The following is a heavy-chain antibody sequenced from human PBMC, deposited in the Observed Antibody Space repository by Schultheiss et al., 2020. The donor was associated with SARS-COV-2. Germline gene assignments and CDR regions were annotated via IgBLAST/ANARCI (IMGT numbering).Heavy chain of an antibody. CDR2: IWYDGSNK. CDR1: GFTFSVYG. J-gene: IGHJ6*02. CDR3: ARSYYDILTGYYHYGMDV. D-gene: IGHD3-9*01. Sequence: GGSLRLSCAASGFTFSVYGMHWVRQAPGKGLEWVAVIWYDGSNKYYADSVKGRFTISRDNSKNTLYLQMNSLRAEDTAVYYCARSYYDILTGYYHYGMDVWGQGTTVTVSS. V-gene: IGHV3-33*01.